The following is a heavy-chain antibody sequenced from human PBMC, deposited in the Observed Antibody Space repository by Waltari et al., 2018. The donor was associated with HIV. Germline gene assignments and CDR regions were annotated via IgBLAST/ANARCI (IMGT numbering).Heavy chain of an antibody. Sequence: VQLVESGGGLVQPGGSLRLSCAASGFTFGSYWVTWVRQAPGKGLEWVANINQEGSDTYYVDSVKGRFTIFRDNAKNSLFLQMNGLRVEDTSIYYCARDDVLTGYASLFDFWGQGTLVTVSS. V-gene: IGHV3-7*01. CDR3: ARDDVLTGYASLFDF. J-gene: IGHJ4*02. CDR1: GFTFGSYW. CDR2: INQEGSDT. D-gene: IGHD3-9*01.